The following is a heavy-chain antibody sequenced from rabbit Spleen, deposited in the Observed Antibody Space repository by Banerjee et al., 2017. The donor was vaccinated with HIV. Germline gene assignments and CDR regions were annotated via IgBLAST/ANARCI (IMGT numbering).Heavy chain of an antibody. D-gene: IGHD2-1*01. CDR1: GFSFSDRDV. CDR2: IYVGSGST. V-gene: IGHV1S45*01. CDR3: ARGSATMTMVITGYYFNL. J-gene: IGHJ4*01. Sequence: QEQVEESGGGLVQPEGSLTLTCKASGFSFSDRDVMCWVRQAPGKGLEWIGCIYVGSGSTHYASWAKGRFTMYKTSSTTVTLQLTSLTAADTATYFCARGSATMTMVITGYYFNLWGQGTLVTVS.